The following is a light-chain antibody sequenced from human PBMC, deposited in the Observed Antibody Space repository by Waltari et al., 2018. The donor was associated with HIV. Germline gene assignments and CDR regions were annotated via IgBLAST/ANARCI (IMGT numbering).Light chain of an antibody. J-gene: IGLJ1*01. V-gene: IGLV2-14*03. CDR1: SSDIGAYNS. CDR2: DVS. Sequence: QSALTQPASVSGSPGQSITISCTGSSSDIGAYNSVSWYQQHPGKAPKLIIFDVSNRPSGVAGRCSGVKSGDTASLTTSGGQAEDEADYFCKSKTSSSTPCVFGTGTKVAVL. CDR3: KSKTSSSTPCV.